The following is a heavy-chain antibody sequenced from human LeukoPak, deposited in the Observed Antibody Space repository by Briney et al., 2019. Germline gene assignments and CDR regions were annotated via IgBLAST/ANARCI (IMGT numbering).Heavy chain of an antibody. V-gene: IGHV1-69*05. J-gene: IGHJ6*03. CDR1: GGTFSGYA. Sequence: SVKVSCKASGGTFSGYAVIWVRQAPGQGLEWMGGTVPLKYAQKFQGRVTFTTDESTSTAFMELSSLTSEDTAVYFCARAPYGVYSGDFYAYYTDVWGKGTTVIVSS. CDR3: ARAPYGVYSGDFYAYYTDV. D-gene: IGHD4/OR15-4a*01. CDR2: TVPL.